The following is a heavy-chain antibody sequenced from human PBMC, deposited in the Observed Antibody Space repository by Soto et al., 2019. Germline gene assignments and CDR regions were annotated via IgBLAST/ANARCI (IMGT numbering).Heavy chain of an antibody. Sequence: PGGSLRLSCAASEFTFSSHGMHWVRQAPGKGLEWVAVIWYDGSNKYYADSVKGRFTISRDNSKNTLYLQMNSLRAEDTAIYYCGRWGDFKSPDYWGQGSPVTVSS. CDR2: IWYDGSNK. D-gene: IGHD2-21*01. CDR3: GRWGDFKSPDY. J-gene: IGHJ4*02. V-gene: IGHV3-33*01. CDR1: EFTFSSHG.